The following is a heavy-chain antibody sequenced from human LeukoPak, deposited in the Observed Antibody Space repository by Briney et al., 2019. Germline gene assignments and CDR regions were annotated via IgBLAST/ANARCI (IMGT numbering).Heavy chain of an antibody. V-gene: IGHV4-59*01. CDR1: GGSISTYY. CDR2: IYYSGYT. CDR3: ARTTEDCNSASCYQYCFDP. J-gene: IGHJ5*02. Sequence: SETLSLTCTVSGGSISTYYWSWIRQPPGRGLEWIGYIYYSGYTNYNPSLKSRVTISVDTSKNQFSLKLSSVTAADTAVYYCARTTEDCNSASCYQYCFDPWGQGTLVTVSS. D-gene: IGHD2-2*01.